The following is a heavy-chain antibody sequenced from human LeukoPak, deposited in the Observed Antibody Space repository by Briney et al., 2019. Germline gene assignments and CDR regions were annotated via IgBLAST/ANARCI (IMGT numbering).Heavy chain of an antibody. CDR1: GFTFSSYA. CDR2: ISGSGGST. J-gene: IGHJ4*02. V-gene: IGHV3-23*01. Sequence: GGSLRLSCAASGFTFSSYAMSWVRQAPGKGLEWVSGISGSGGSTYYADSVKGRFTISRDNSKNTLYLQMNSLRAEDTAVYYCAPREYSGSYSLPYWGQGTLVTVSS. CDR3: APREYSGSYSLPY. D-gene: IGHD1-26*01.